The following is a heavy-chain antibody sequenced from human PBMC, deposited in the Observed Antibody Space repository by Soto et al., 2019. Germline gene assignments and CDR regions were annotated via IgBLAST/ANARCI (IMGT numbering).Heavy chain of an antibody. D-gene: IGHD1-26*01. J-gene: IGHJ5*02. V-gene: IGHV4-39*01. Sequence: SETLSLTCTVSGGSISSSSYYWGWIRQPPGKGLEWIGGIYYSGSTYYNPSLKSRVTISVDTSKNQFSLKLSSVTAADTAVYYCARHVGGSYDWFDPWGQGTLVTVSS. CDR3: ARHVGGSYDWFDP. CDR2: IYYSGST. CDR1: GGSISSSSYY.